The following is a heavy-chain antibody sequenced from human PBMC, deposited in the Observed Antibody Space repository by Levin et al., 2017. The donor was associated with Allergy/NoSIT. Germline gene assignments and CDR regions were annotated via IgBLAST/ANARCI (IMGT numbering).Heavy chain of an antibody. Sequence: GGSLRLSCAASGFTFSDNWMHWVRQAPGKGLVWVSRMNGDGTITNYAGSVKGRFTISRDNAKNTLYLQMNSLRAEDTAVYYCARASLSPFDYWGQGTLVTVSS. CDR2: MNGDGTIT. CDR1: GFTFSDNW. CDR3: ARASLSPFDY. J-gene: IGHJ4*02. V-gene: IGHV3-74*01. D-gene: IGHD3-16*02.